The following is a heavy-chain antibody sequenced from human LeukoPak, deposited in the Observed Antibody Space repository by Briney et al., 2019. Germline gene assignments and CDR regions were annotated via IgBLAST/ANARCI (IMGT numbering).Heavy chain of an antibody. CDR3: VTNFDPDVD. J-gene: IGHJ4*02. D-gene: IGHD3-9*01. V-gene: IGHV3-30*03. CDR2: TSSDESIK. Sequence: PGGSLRLSCAASGFSFTTYWMGWVRQTPGKGLEWVAVTSSDESIKIYADSVKGRFTISRDNSKNTLYLQMNSLRAEDTAVYYCVTNFDPDVDWGQGTLVTVSS. CDR1: GFSFTTYW.